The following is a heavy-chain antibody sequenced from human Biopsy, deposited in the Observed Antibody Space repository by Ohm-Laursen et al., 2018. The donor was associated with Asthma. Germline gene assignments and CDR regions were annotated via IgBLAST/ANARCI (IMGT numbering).Heavy chain of an antibody. CDR2: ISYSGST. CDR1: GGSVSSGSYY. V-gene: IGHV4-61*01. J-gene: IGHJ2*01. D-gene: IGHD1-7*01. Sequence: PSETLSLTCTVSGGSVSSGSYYWSWIRQPPGKGLAWGSYISYSGSTDYNPSLKSRLTISMDTSKNQFSLKLSSVTAADTAVYYCARVPTTLRYFDLWGRGTLVTVSS. CDR3: ARVPTTLRYFDL.